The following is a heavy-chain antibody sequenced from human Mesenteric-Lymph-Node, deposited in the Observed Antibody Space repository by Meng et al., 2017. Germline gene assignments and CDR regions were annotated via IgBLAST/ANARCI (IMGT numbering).Heavy chain of an antibody. D-gene: IGHD3-16*01. Sequence: ASVKVSCKASGYTFTRFGINWVRQAPGQGLEWMGWINPYSGDTSHAQKFQGRVTMTTDTSISTAYMELSRLTSDDTAIYYCARTYSYGWIAFDYWGQGTQVTVSS. CDR3: ARTYSYGWIAFDY. CDR1: GYTFTRFG. J-gene: IGHJ4*02. CDR2: INPYSGDT. V-gene: IGHV1-2*02.